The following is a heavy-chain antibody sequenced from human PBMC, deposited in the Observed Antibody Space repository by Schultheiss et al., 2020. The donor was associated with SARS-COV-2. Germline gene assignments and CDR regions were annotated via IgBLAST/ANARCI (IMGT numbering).Heavy chain of an antibody. J-gene: IGHJ6*02. Sequence: SETLSLTCTVSGGSVSSGSYYWSWIRQHPGKGLEWIGYIYYSGSTNYNPSLKSRVTISVDTSKNQFSLKLSSVTAADTAVYYCASSIPVVVVAATPDYYYGMDVWGQGTTVTVSS. CDR3: ASSIPVVVVAATPDYYYGMDV. CDR2: IYYSGST. D-gene: IGHD2-15*01. V-gene: IGHV4-61*01. CDR1: GGSVSSGSYY.